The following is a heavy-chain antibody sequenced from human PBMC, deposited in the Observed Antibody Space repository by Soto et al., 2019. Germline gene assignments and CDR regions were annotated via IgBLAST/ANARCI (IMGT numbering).Heavy chain of an antibody. J-gene: IGHJ4*02. V-gene: IGHV3-21*01. CDR1: GCYFNNYG. CDR3: AREDSIIIPAVSDF. D-gene: IGHD2-2*01. CDR2: VSKSDYT. Sequence: GGSLRLSCAVSGCYFNNYGFNWVRQGPGKGLEWVSSVSKSDYTYYSDSVKGRFTISRDNAKNSVSLQMNSLRAEDTAVYYCAREDSIIIPAVSDFWGQGTLVTVYS.